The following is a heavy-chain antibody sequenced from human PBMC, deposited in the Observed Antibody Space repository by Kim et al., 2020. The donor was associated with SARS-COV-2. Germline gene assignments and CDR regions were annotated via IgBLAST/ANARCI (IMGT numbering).Heavy chain of an antibody. CDR3: AAVRGRTTGTTYYYYGMDV. J-gene: IGHJ6*02. CDR1: GFTFSSST. V-gene: IGHV1-58*02. Sequence: SVKVSCKASGFTFSSSTMRWVRQARGQRLEWVGWIVAGSGNTNYAQKFQERVTITRDMSTSTAYMEVSSLGSEDTAVYYCAAVRGRTTGTTYYYYGMDVWGQGTTVTVSS. D-gene: IGHD1-1*01. CDR2: IVAGSGNT.